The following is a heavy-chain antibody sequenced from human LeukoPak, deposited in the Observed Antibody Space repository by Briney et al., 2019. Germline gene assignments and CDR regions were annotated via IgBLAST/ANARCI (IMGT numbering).Heavy chain of an antibody. Sequence: PSGTLSLTCTVSGGSISSSSYYWGWIRQPPGKGLEWIGSIYYSGSTYYNPSLKSRVTISVDTSKNQFSLKLSSVTAADTAVYYCASVGGGGVIDYWGQGTLVTVSS. CDR2: IYYSGST. D-gene: IGHD3-3*01. V-gene: IGHV4-39*01. J-gene: IGHJ4*02. CDR1: GGSISSSSYY. CDR3: ASVGGGGVIDY.